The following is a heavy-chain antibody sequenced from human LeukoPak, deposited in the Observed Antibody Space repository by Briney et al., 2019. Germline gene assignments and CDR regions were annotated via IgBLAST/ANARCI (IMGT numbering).Heavy chain of an antibody. J-gene: IGHJ4*02. V-gene: IGHV4-59*01. D-gene: IGHD3-3*01. CDR2: IYYSGST. CDR3: ARVWSGPNDY. Sequence: PSETRSLTCTVSGGSISSYYWSWIRQPPGKGLEWIGHIYYSGSTNYNPSLKSRVTISVDTSKNQFSLKLSSVTAADTAVYYCARVWSGPNDYWGQGTLVTVSS. CDR1: GGSISSYY.